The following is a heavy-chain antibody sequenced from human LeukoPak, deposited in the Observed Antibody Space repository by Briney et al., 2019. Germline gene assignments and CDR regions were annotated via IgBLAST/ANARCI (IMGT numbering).Heavy chain of an antibody. D-gene: IGHD3-10*01. V-gene: IGHV3-23*01. Sequence: GGSLRLSCAASGFTFSSYAMGWVRQAPGKGLEWVSSISVSGGTYYADSVKGRFSISRDNSKNTLYLQMNSLRAEDTAVYYCVKALYGSGSYYDPNFDYWGQGTLVTVSS. J-gene: IGHJ4*02. CDR3: VKALYGSGSYYDPNFDY. CDR2: ISVSGGT. CDR1: GFTFSSYA.